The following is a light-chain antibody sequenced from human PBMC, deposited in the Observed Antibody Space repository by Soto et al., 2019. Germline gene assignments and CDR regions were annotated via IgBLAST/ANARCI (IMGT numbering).Light chain of an antibody. V-gene: IGKV3-20*01. CDR3: QQYRPSALYT. CDR2: GAS. Sequence: EIVLTQSPGTLSLSPGERATLSCRASQSVINNRLAWYQQKSGQAPRLLIYGASTRATGIPDRFSGSGSGTEFTLTISRLETEDVAVYLFQQYRPSALYTFGQGTKLEIK. CDR1: QSVINNR. J-gene: IGKJ2*01.